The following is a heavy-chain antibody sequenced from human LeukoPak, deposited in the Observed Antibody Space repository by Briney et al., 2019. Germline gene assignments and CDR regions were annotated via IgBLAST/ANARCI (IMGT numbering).Heavy chain of an antibody. CDR2: ISGSGGDT. Sequence: GGSLRLSCAASGFTFSGYAMSWVRQAPGKGLEWVSAISGSGGDTFYADSVKGRFTISRDNSKNTLYLQMNSLRAEDTAVYYCAKVRLRFLTTPTDAFDIWGQGTMVTVSS. CDR3: AKVRLRFLTTPTDAFDI. CDR1: GFTFSGYA. J-gene: IGHJ3*02. V-gene: IGHV3-23*01. D-gene: IGHD3-3*01.